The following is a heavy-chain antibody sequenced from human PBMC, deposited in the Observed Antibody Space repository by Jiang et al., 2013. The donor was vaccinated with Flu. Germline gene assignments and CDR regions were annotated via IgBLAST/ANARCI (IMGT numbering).Heavy chain of an antibody. CDR2: IYSGGST. CDR3: ARVDGYQYYFDY. D-gene: IGHD5-24*01. CDR1: GFTVSSNY. Sequence: QLLESGGGLVQPGGSLRLSCAASGFTVSSNYMSWVRQAPGKGLEWVSVIYSGGSTYYADSVKGRFTISRDNSKNTLYLQMNSLRAEDTAVYYCARVDGYQYYFDYWGQGTLVTVSS. V-gene: IGHV3-66*01. J-gene: IGHJ4*02.